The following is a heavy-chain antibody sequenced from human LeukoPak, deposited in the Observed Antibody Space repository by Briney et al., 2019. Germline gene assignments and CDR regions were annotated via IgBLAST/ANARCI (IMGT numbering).Heavy chain of an antibody. Sequence: KPSQTLSLTCAISGDGISVSSDAWNWVRQSPSRGLEWLGRTYYKSKWHNDYAVSVKSRITISPDTSKNQFSLHLNSVTPEDTAVYYCARDADWGYDAYDIWGQGTMVTVSS. V-gene: IGHV6-1*01. CDR1: GDGISVSSDA. CDR3: ARDADWGYDAYDI. D-gene: IGHD7-27*01. CDR2: TYYKSKWHN. J-gene: IGHJ3*02.